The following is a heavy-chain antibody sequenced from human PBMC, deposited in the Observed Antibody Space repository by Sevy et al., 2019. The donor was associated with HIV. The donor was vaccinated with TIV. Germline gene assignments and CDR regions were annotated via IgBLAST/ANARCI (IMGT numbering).Heavy chain of an antibody. V-gene: IGHV3-23*01. D-gene: IGHD3-16*02. CDR2: ISGSGGST. CDR1: GFTFSSYA. Sequence: GGSRLSCAASGFTFSSYAMSWVRQAPGKGLEWVSAISGSGGSTYYADSVKGRFTISRDNSKNTLYLQMNSLRAEDTAVYYCAKKKNDYVWGSYRYTDWGQGTLVTVSS. J-gene: IGHJ4*02. CDR3: AKKKNDYVWGSYRYTD.